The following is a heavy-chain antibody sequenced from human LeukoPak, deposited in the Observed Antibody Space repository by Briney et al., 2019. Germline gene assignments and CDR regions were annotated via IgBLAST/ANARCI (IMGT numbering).Heavy chain of an antibody. Sequence: ASVKVSCKASGFALYKYNIVWVRQAPGQGLEWVGWITAFNGNTNYAQKVQGRVTMTTDTSTSTSYMELRNQRSDDTAVYYCARNTYGYKFSMDVWGKGTTVIISS. J-gene: IGHJ6*03. D-gene: IGHD5-24*01. V-gene: IGHV1-18*04. CDR2: ITAFNGNT. CDR1: GFALYKYN. CDR3: ARNTYGYKFSMDV.